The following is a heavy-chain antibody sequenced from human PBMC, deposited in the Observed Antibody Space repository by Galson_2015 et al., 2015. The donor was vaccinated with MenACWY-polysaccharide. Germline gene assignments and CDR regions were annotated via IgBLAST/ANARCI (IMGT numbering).Heavy chain of an antibody. CDR1: EYTFTSYD. CDR2: MNPNSANT. V-gene: IGHV1-8*01. Sequence: SVKVSCKASEYTFTSYDINWVRQAPGQGLEWMGWMNPNSANTGYGKKFQGRVTMTRNTSMSTAYKGLSSLRFEDTAVYYCARGGAARRGWYFDLWGRGTLVTVSS. J-gene: IGHJ2*01. CDR3: ARGGAARRGWYFDL. D-gene: IGHD6-6*01.